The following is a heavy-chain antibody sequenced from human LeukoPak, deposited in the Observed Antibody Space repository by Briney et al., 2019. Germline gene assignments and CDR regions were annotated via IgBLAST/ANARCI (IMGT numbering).Heavy chain of an antibody. CDR2: IYHSGST. Sequence: SETLSLTCTVSGVSISSSSYYWGWIRQPPGKGLEWIGSIYHSGSTYYNPSLESRVAISADMSKNQISLQLTSVTGADTAVYYCAGERGEEYSSGWYKTNFFYNWGQGIRVTVSS. D-gene: IGHD6-19*01. V-gene: IGHV4-39*07. CDR3: AGERGEEYSSGWYKTNFFYN. J-gene: IGHJ4*02. CDR1: GVSISSSSYY.